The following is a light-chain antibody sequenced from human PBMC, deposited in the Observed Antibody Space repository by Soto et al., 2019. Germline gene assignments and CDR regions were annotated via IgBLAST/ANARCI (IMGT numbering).Light chain of an antibody. Sequence: IQLTQSPSSLSASVGDRVTITCRASQGISSYFAWYQQKPGKAPKLLISAASTLQSGVPSRFSGSGSGTDFTLTISSLQPEDSATYYCQQLNSYPRTFGQGTKVEI. CDR3: QQLNSYPRT. V-gene: IGKV1-9*01. CDR2: AAS. CDR1: QGISSY. J-gene: IGKJ1*01.